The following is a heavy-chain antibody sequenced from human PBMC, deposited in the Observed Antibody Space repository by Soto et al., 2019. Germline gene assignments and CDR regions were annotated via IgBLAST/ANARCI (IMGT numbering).Heavy chain of an antibody. Sequence: QVQLQESGPGLVKPSQTLSLTCTVSGGSISSGGYYWSWIRQHPGKGLEWIGYIAYSGSTSYNPSLKSRVTISVDTSKNQVSLKLSSVTAADTAVYYCARGGRRSPGMDVWGQGTTVTVSS. CDR3: ARGGRRSPGMDV. CDR2: IAYSGST. CDR1: GGSISSGGYY. V-gene: IGHV4-31*03. J-gene: IGHJ6*02.